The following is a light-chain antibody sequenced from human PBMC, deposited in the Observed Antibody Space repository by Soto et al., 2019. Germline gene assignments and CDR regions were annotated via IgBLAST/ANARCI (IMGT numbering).Light chain of an antibody. CDR2: GAS. CDR3: QHYNNWPPWT. V-gene: IGKV3-15*01. CDR1: HSVSSN. J-gene: IGKJ1*01. Sequence: EIVMTQSPATLSVSPGERATLSCRASHSVSSNLAWYQQKPGQAPRLLIYGASTRATGIPARFSGSVSGTEFTLTISSLQSEDFAVYYCQHYNNWPPWTFGQGTKVDIK.